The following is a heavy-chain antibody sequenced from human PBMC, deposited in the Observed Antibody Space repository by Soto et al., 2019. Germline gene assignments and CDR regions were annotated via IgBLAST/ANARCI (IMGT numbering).Heavy chain of an antibody. CDR1: GGTSSSYA. J-gene: IGHJ5*02. V-gene: IGHV1-69*13. CDR2: IIPIFGTA. CDR3: ARDPARFDP. Sequence: GAPVKVSCKASGGTSSSYAISWVRQAPGQGLEWMGGIIPIFGTANYAQKFQGRVTITADESTSTAYMELSSLRSEDTAVYYCARDPARFDPWGQGTLVTSPQ.